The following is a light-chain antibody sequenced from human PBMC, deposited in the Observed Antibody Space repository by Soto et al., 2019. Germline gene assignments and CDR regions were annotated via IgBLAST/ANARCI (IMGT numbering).Light chain of an antibody. Sequence: ISMSQSPSTLSVSPGERATLSCRASERLIGNLAWYQHKPGQAPRLLIYEVSTRATYIPARFSGRGSRTEFTLTISSLQSEDSAVYYCQQYQDWPRTFGQGTNVDI. CDR3: QQYQDWPRT. J-gene: IGKJ1*01. V-gene: IGKV3-15*01. CDR2: EVS. CDR1: ERLIGN.